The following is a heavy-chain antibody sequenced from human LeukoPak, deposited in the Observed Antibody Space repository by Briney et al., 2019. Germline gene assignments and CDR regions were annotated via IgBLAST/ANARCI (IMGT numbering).Heavy chain of an antibody. Sequence: PSETLSLTCTVSGGSISVYYWSWIRQPPGKGLEWIGYISYSGSTNYNPSLKSRVTISVDTSKNQFSLKLSSVTAADTAVYYCARHIIVVVPAARGPFDYWGQGTLVTVSS. CDR3: ARHIIVVVPAARGPFDY. CDR2: ISYSGST. CDR1: GGSISVYY. D-gene: IGHD2-2*01. V-gene: IGHV4-59*08. J-gene: IGHJ4*02.